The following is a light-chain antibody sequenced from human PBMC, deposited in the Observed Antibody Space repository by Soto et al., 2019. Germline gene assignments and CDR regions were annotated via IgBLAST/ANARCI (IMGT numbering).Light chain of an antibody. CDR2: GAS. Sequence: EIVLTQSPATLSLSPGESATLSCRASQSISRSYLAWYQQKPGQAPRPLIFGASSRASDIPGRFSGSGSGTDFTLTISRLEPEDFAVYYCQYSGPSPTWTFGQGTKVEIK. CDR1: QSISRSY. V-gene: IGKV3-20*01. J-gene: IGKJ1*01. CDR3: QYSGPSPTWT.